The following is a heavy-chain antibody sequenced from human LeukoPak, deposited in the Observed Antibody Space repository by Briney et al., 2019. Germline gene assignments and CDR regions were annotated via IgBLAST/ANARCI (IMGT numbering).Heavy chain of an antibody. Sequence: SETLSLTCTVSGGSISSYYWSWIRQPPGKGQEWIGYIYYSGSTNYNPSLKSRVTISVDTSKNQFSLKLSSVTAADTAVYYCARERVGYCSSTSCSPPYYFDYWGQGTLVTVSS. D-gene: IGHD2-2*01. CDR2: IYYSGST. V-gene: IGHV4-59*01. CDR3: ARERVGYCSSTSCSPPYYFDY. CDR1: GGSISSYY. J-gene: IGHJ4*02.